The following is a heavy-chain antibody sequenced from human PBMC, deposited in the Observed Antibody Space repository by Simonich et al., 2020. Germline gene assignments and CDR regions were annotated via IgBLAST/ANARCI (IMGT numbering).Heavy chain of an antibody. CDR1: GYNFTSYD. D-gene: IGHD2-15*01. CDR3: ARGRGGMSRGYVDY. V-gene: IGHV1-8*03. J-gene: IGHJ4*02. CDR2: MNPNSGNT. Sequence: QVQLVQSGAEVKKPGASVKVSCNASGYNFTSYDINWVRQATGQGIEGMGCMNPNSGNTGYAQKFQGRVTITRTTSISTAYMELSSLRSEDTAVDYCARGRGGMSRGYVDYWGQGTLVTVSS.